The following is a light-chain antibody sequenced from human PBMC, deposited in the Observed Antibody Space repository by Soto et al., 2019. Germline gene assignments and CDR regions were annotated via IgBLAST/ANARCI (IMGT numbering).Light chain of an antibody. J-gene: IGKJ1*01. CDR1: QSVLHRSKRKNY. CDR2: WAS. Sequence: DIVMTQSPDSLAVSLGERTTINCRSSQSVLHRSKRKNYLAWYQQKAGQPPKLLISWASTRESGVPDRFSGSGSGTDVTLTISSLQAEDVATYYCQQYYSGRTFGQGTKVEI. V-gene: IGKV4-1*01. CDR3: QQYYSGRT.